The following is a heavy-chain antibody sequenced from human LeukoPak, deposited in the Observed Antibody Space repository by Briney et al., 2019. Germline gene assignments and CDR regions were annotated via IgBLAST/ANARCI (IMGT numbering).Heavy chain of an antibody. CDR1: GVSISSGGYY. D-gene: IGHD3-10*01. J-gene: IGHJ4*02. V-gene: IGHV4-31*03. CDR2: IYYSGST. CDR3: ARVVVRGRTPDY. Sequence: PSQTLSLTCTVSGVSISSGGYYWIWIRQHPGKVLEWIGYIYYSGSTYYNPSLKSRVTISVDTSKNQFSLKLSSVTAADTGVYYCARVVVRGRTPDYWGQGTLVTVSS.